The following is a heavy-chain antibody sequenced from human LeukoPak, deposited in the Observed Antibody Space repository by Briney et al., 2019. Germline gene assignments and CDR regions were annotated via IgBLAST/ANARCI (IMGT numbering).Heavy chain of an antibody. V-gene: IGHV3-33*01. CDR1: GFTFSSYG. CDR3: ARDSPYDILTGRRVQDDAFDI. CDR2: KWYDGSNK. D-gene: IGHD3-9*01. J-gene: IGHJ3*02. Sequence: GGSLGLSCAASGFTFSSYGMHGVRQAPGKGLEWVAVKWYDGSNKYYADSVKGRFTISRDNSKNTLYLQMNSLRADDTAVYYCARDSPYDILTGRRVQDDAFDIWGQDTMVTVSS.